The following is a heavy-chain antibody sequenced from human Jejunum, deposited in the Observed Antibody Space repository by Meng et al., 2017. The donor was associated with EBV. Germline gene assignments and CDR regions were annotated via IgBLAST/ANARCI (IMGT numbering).Heavy chain of an antibody. V-gene: IGHV6-1*01. Sequence: AQLQQSGPGLVKPSQTLSPTCASSGDSVSSNTDNWDWIRQSPSRGLEWLGRTYYRSKWYNHYAVSVKSRITVNPDTSKNQFSLQLNSVTPEDTAAYHCARRLQTDGFDWWGQGTLVTVSS. CDR1: GDSVSSNTDN. CDR2: TYYRSKWYN. CDR3: ARRLQTDGFDW. D-gene: IGHD5-18*01. J-gene: IGHJ4*02.